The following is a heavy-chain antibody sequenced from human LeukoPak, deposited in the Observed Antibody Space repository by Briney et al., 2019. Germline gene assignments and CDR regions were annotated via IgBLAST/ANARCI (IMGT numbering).Heavy chain of an antibody. CDR1: GFTFDDYT. CDR2: IRWDGGST. V-gene: IGHV3-43*01. Sequence: GGSLRLSCAASGFTFDDYTMHWVRQAPGKGLEWVSLIRWDGGSTYYADSVKGQFTIARDNSKKTLSLQMNNLRVDDTAVYYCARVQFQWFDPWGQGTLVTVAS. D-gene: IGHD2-21*01. J-gene: IGHJ5*02. CDR3: ARVQFQWFDP.